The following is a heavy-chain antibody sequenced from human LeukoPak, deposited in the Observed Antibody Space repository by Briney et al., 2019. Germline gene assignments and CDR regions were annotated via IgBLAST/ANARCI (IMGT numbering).Heavy chain of an antibody. CDR1: GFTFTSSA. D-gene: IGHD4-17*01. V-gene: IGHV1-58*02. Sequence: ASVKVSCKASGFTFTSSAMQWVRQARGQRLEWIGWIVVGSGNTNYAQKFQERVTITRDMSTSTAYMELSSLRPEDTAVYYCAAADYGDYQWYFDLWGRGTLVTVSS. CDR2: IVVGSGNT. CDR3: AAADYGDYQWYFDL. J-gene: IGHJ2*01.